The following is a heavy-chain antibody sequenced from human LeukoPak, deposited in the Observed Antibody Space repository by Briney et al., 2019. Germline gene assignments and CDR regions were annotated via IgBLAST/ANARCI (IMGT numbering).Heavy chain of an antibody. D-gene: IGHD4-11*01. CDR2: IIPIFGTA. CDR1: GGTFSSYA. Sequence: SVKVSCKASGGTFSSYAISWVRQAPGQGLEWMGGIIPIFGTANYAQKFQGRVTITTDESTSTAYMELSSLRSEDTAIYYCARDGGTTSNPSHDTFAIWGQGTMVAVSS. J-gene: IGHJ3*02. V-gene: IGHV1-69*05. CDR3: ARDGGTTSNPSHDTFAI.